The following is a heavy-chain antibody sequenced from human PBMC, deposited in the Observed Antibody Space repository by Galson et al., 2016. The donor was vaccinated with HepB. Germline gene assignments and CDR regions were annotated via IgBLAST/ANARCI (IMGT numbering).Heavy chain of an antibody. CDR2: IKQDGRET. CDR1: GFPLSTYW. V-gene: IGHV3-7*01. J-gene: IGHJ3*02. D-gene: IGHD6-13*01. CDR3: ARDGSSRSSPNGFDI. Sequence: SLRLSCAASGFPLSTYWMSWVRQAPGKGLEWVANIKQDGRETYYVDSVKGRFTISRDNAKNSLYLQMNSLRAKDAAVYYCARDGSSRSSPNGFDIWGQGTMVTVSS.